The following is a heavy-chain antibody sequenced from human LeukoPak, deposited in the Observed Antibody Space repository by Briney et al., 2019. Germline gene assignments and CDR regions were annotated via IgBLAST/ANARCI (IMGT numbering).Heavy chain of an antibody. J-gene: IGHJ5*02. V-gene: IGHV3-23*01. D-gene: IGHD6-13*01. CDR1: GFTFSSYA. CDR3: AKDRYSSSWYWFDP. Sequence: GGSLRLSCAASGFTFSSYAMSWVRQAPGKGLEWVSAISGSGGSTYYADSVKGRFTISRDNSKNTLYLQMNSLRADDTAVYYCAKDRYSSSWYWFDPWGQGTLVTVCS. CDR2: ISGSGGST.